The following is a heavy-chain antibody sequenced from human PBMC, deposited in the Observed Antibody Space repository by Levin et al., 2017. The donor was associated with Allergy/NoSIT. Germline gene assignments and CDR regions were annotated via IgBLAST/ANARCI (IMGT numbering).Heavy chain of an antibody. CDR3: ATLPPYYYGSGSYYSSFDY. Sequence: GESLKISCKGSGYSFTSYWISWVRQMPGKGLEWMGRIDPSDSYTNYSPSFQGHVTISADKSISTAYLQWSSLKASDTAMYYCATLPPYYYGSGSYYSSFDYWGQGTLVTVSS. D-gene: IGHD3-10*01. CDR2: IDPSDSYT. CDR1: GYSFTSYW. V-gene: IGHV5-10-1*01. J-gene: IGHJ4*02.